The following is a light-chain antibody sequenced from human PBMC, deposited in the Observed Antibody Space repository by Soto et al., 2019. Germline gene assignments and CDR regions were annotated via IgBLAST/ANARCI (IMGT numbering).Light chain of an antibody. CDR3: SSYTTSSTVV. J-gene: IGLJ2*01. CDR1: SSDVGGYNY. CDR2: DVS. V-gene: IGLV2-14*03. Sequence: QSALTQPASVSGSPGQSITISCTGSSSDVGGYNYVSWYQQHHPGKAPKLMIYDVSNRPSGVSNRFSGSKSGSTASLTISGLQAEDEADYYCSSYTTSSTVVFGGGTKLTVL.